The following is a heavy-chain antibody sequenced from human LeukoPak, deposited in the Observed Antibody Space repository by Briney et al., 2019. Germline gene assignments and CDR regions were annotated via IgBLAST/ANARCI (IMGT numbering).Heavy chain of an antibody. D-gene: IGHD4-17*01. CDR1: GFTFSSYG. Sequence: PGRSLRLSCAASGFTFSSYGMHWVRQAPGKGLEWVALIWYDGNNKYYADSVKGRFTISRDNSKITVYLQMNSLKAEDTAVYYCAKELYNYGDYGAEGLDVGGQGTTVTVS. V-gene: IGHV3-33*06. CDR2: IWYDGNNK. J-gene: IGHJ6*02. CDR3: AKELYNYGDYGAEGLDV.